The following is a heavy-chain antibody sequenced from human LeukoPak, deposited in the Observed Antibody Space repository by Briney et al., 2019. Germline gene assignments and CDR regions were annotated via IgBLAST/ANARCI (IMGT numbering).Heavy chain of an antibody. V-gene: IGHV4-59*08. CDR1: GGSISSYY. J-gene: IGHJ4*02. CDR2: IYYSGST. D-gene: IGHD4-11*01. CDR3: ARVDYSNSAFDC. Sequence: SETLSLTCTVSGGSISSYYWSWIRQPPGKGLEWIGYIYYSGSTNYNPSLKSRVTISVDTSKDQFSLKLSSVTAADTAVYYCARVDYSNSAFDCWGQGTLVTVSS.